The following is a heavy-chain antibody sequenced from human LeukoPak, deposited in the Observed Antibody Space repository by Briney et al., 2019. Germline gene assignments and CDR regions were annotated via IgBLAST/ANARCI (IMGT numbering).Heavy chain of an antibody. J-gene: IGHJ6*02. CDR1: GFHFWKFA. Sequence: GALELPFSALGFHFWKFALERVPQAPGQGPGWVAVLYYDGSNKYYADSVKGRFTISRDNSKNTLYLQMNSPRAEDTAVYYCARGSSRAASKRFGMDVWGQGTTVTVSS. V-gene: IGHV3-33*08. CDR3: ARGSSRAASKRFGMDV. D-gene: IGHD6-6*01. CDR2: LYYDGSNK.